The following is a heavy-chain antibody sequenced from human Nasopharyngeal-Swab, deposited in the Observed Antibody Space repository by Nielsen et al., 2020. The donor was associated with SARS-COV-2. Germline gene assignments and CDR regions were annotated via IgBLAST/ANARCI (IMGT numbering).Heavy chain of an antibody. V-gene: IGHV4-30-4*01. J-gene: IGHJ6*03. Sequence: SETLSLTCSVSGDSISRGDYYWSWLRQSPVKGLEWIGYIYHTGSTSYNPSLRSRVIISSDASKNQFSLRLSSVTAADTAMYYCARRRGPAYYYYMEVWGKGTPVTVSS. CDR1: GDSISRGDYY. CDR3: ARRRGPAYYYYMEV. CDR2: IYHTGST.